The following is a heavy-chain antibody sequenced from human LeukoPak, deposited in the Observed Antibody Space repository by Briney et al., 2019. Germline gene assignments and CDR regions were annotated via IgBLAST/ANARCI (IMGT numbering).Heavy chain of an antibody. CDR3: ASLRPDALYFDY. J-gene: IGHJ4*02. CDR2: IYYSGST. CDR1: GGSISSYY. Sequence: SETLSLTCTVSGGSISSYYWSWIRQPPGKGLEWIGYIYYSGSTNYNPSLKSRVTISVDTSKNQFSLKLSSVTAADTAVYYCASLRPDALYFDYWGRGTLVTVSS. D-gene: IGHD3-16*01. V-gene: IGHV4-59*01.